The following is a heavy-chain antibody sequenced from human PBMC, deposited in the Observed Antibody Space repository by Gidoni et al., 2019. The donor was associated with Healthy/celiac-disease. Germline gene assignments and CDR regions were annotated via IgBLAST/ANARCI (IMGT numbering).Heavy chain of an antibody. CDR3: ARGWKRSSSSQSHFDY. CDR1: GWSFSGYY. V-gene: IGHV4-34*01. CDR2: INHSGST. Sequence: QVQLQQCRAGLLKHSETLSLTCAVSGWSFSGYYWSWIRQPPGKGLGWIGEINHSGSTNYNPSLKSRVTISVDTSKNQFSLKLSSVTAADTAVYYCARGWKRSSSSQSHFDYWGQGTLVTVSS. J-gene: IGHJ4*02. D-gene: IGHD6-13*01.